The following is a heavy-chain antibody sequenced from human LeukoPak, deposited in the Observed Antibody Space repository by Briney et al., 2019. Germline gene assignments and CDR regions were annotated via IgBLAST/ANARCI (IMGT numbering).Heavy chain of an antibody. J-gene: IGHJ5*02. Sequence: PSETLSLTCAVYGGSFSGYYWSWIRQPPGKGLEWIGYIYHSGSTYYNPSLKSRVTISVDRSKNQFSLKLSSVTAADTAVYYCARAGYGDYVRWFDPWGQGTLVTVSS. CDR1: GGSFSGYY. D-gene: IGHD4-17*01. CDR3: ARAGYGDYVRWFDP. V-gene: IGHV4-30-2*01. CDR2: IYHSGST.